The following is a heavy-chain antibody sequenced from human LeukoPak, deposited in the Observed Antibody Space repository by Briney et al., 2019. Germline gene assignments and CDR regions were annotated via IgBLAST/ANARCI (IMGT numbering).Heavy chain of an antibody. Sequence: PGGSLRLSCAGSGFTFGGYGMHWFRQTPGKGLVWVSRINGDGSTTSYADSVKGGFTISRDNAKNTLYLQMSSLRAEDTAVYYCATGNYYDSRGYYTFGHWGQGTLVTVSS. V-gene: IGHV3-74*01. CDR2: INGDGSTT. CDR3: ATGNYYDSRGYYTFGH. CDR1: GFTFGGYG. J-gene: IGHJ4*02. D-gene: IGHD3-22*01.